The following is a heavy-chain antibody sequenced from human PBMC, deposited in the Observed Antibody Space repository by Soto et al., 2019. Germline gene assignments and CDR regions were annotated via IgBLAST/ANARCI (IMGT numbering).Heavy chain of an antibody. Sequence: QVQLVQSGAEVKKPGASVKVSCKASSYTFTSYGISWVRQAPGQGLEWMGWISAYNGNTNYAQKLQGRVTMTTDTSTSSAYRELRSVRSEDTAVYYFAGVTRRYWSGGSCSIPLYYYYGMGVWGQGTTVAVAS. CDR2: ISAYNGNT. J-gene: IGHJ6*02. CDR3: AGVTRRYWSGGSCSIPLYYYYGMGV. CDR1: SYTFTSYG. D-gene: IGHD2-15*01. V-gene: IGHV1-18*04.